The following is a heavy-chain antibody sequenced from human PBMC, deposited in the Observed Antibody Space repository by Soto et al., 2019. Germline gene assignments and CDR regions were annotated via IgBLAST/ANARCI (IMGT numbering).Heavy chain of an antibody. Sequence: QVQLQESGPGLVKPSQTLSLTCTVSGGSISSGGYYWTWIRQHPGKGLEWIGYNYYSGITYYNPSLKSRVTISLDTSKNQFSLKRSSVTAVDTAVYYCARGSSIAGLYYGMDVWGQGTTVTVSS. CDR2: NYYSGIT. CDR1: GGSISSGGYY. V-gene: IGHV4-31*03. CDR3: ARGSSIAGLYYGMDV. J-gene: IGHJ6*02. D-gene: IGHD6-6*01.